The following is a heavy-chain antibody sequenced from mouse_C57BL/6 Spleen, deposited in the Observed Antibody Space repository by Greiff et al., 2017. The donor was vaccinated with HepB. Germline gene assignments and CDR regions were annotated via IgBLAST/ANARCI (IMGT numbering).Heavy chain of an antibody. D-gene: IGHD1-1*01. J-gene: IGHJ2*01. CDR2: IDPSDSYT. Sequence: QVQLQQPGAELVMPGASVKLSCKASGYTFTSYWMHWVKQRPGQGLEWIGEIDPSDSYTNYNQKFKGKSTLTVDKSSSTAYMQLSSLTSEDSAVYSCARDYGSSGGYWGQGTTLTVSS. CDR1: GYTFTSYW. CDR3: ARDYGSSGGY. V-gene: IGHV1-69*01.